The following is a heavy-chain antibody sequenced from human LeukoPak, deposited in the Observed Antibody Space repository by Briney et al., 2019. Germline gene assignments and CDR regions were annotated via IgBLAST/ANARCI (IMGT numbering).Heavy chain of an antibody. D-gene: IGHD2-15*01. CDR2: INPNSGGT. J-gene: IGHJ5*02. Sequence: GASVKVSCKASGYTFTCYYMHLVRQAPGQGLEWMGWINPNSGGTNYAQKFQGRVTMTRDTSISTAYMELSRLRSDDTAVYYCARGYCSGGSCPARIDPWGQGTLVTVSS. V-gene: IGHV1-2*02. CDR1: GYTFTCYY. CDR3: ARGYCSGGSCPARIDP.